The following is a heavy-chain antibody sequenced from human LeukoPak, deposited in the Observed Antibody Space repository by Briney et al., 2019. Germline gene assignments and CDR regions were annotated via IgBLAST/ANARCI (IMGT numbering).Heavy chain of an antibody. CDR1: GYAFISYD. CDR3: ARVQYSGSYNDAFDI. V-gene: IGHV1-8*01. Sequence: ASVKVSCKASGYAFISYDVNWVRQATGQGLEWMGWMNPNRGNTGYAQKFQGRVTMTRNTSISTAYMELSSLRSEDTAVYYCARVQYSGSYNDAFDIWGQGTMATVSS. CDR2: MNPNRGNT. D-gene: IGHD1-26*01. J-gene: IGHJ3*02.